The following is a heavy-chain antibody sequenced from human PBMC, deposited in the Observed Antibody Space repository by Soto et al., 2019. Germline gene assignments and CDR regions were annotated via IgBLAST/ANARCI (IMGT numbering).Heavy chain of an antibody. CDR2: VLYGGT. V-gene: IGHV4-59*01. Sequence: PSETLSLTCSVSGRSMSSKYWSWIRQSPDKGLEWLGYVLYGGTDYTPSIGGRVSMSVETSKSHFSLKLTSVTVADAAVYYCASYGGAPYFESWGPGILVTVSS. CDR1: GRSMSSKY. D-gene: IGHD3-10*01. J-gene: IGHJ4*02. CDR3: ASYGGAPYFES.